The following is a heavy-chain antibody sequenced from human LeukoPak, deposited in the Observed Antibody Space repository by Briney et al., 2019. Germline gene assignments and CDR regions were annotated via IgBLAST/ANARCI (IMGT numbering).Heavy chain of an antibody. CDR1: GFAFSDSY. V-gene: IGHV3-11*01. Sequence: PGGSLRLSFAASGFAFSDSYMSWIRQAPGKGLEWLSYISSSGSTMYYADSVKGRFTISRDNSKNTLYLQMNSLRAEDTAVYYCATDHHDYGGGFDYWGQGTLVTVSS. CDR2: ISSSGSTM. D-gene: IGHD4-23*01. J-gene: IGHJ4*02. CDR3: ATDHHDYGGGFDY.